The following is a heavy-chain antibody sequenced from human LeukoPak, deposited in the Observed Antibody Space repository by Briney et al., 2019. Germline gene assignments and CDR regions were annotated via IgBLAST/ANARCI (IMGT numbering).Heavy chain of an antibody. V-gene: IGHV3-48*04. D-gene: IGHD6-13*01. CDR2: ISSSSSTI. CDR3: ARSTLSSWYLGNYYYYGMDV. CDR1: GFTFSSYS. Sequence: GGSLRLSCAASGFTFSSYSMNWVRQAPGKGLEWVSYISSSSSTIYYADSVKGRFTISRDNAKNSLYLQMNSLRAEDTAVYYCARSTLSSWYLGNYYYYGMDVWGQGTTVTVSS. J-gene: IGHJ6*02.